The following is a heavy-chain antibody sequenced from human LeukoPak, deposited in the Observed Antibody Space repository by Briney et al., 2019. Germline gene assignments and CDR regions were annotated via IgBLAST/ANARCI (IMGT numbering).Heavy chain of an antibody. D-gene: IGHD6-13*01. CDR3: ARAAAAMKYYYYYYMDV. CDR1: GYTFTSYD. Sequence: ASVKVSCKASGYTFTSYDINWVRQATGQGLEWMGWMNPNSGNTGYAQKFQGRVTMTRNTSISTAYMELCSLRSEDTAVYYCARAAAAMKYYYYYYMDVWGKGTTVTVSS. CDR2: MNPNSGNT. J-gene: IGHJ6*03. V-gene: IGHV1-8*01.